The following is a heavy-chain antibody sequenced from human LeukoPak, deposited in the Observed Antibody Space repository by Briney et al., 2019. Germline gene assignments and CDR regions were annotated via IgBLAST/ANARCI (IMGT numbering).Heavy chain of an antibody. CDR3: ASLRGANR. D-gene: IGHD1-26*01. J-gene: IGHJ4*02. CDR2: ISSSGTTI. Sequence: GGSLRLSCAASGFTFSVYYMSWIRQPPGKGLEWVSYISSSGTTIYYADSVRGRFTVSRDNAKNSLYLQMDSLSAEDTAVYYCASLRGANRWGQGTLVTVSS. V-gene: IGHV3-11*01. CDR1: GFTFSVYY.